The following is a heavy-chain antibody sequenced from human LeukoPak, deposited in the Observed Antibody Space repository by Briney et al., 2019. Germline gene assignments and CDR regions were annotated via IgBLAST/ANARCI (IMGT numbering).Heavy chain of an antibody. V-gene: IGHV3-15*01. CDR3: TTGRKYSSSPV. CDR2: IQGKNEGGTT. D-gene: IGHD6-13*01. Sequence: PGGSLRLSCTASGFIFSNAWMSWVRQAPGKGLEWVGRIQGKNEGGTTDYAAPVKGRFTISRDDSKNTLYLQMNSLKTEDTAVYYCTTGRKYSSSPVWGQGTLVTVSS. CDR1: GFIFSNAW. J-gene: IGHJ4*02.